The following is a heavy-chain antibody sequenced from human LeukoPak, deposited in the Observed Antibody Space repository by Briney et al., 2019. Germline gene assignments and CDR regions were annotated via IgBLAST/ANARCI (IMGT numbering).Heavy chain of an antibody. V-gene: IGHV3-66*01. J-gene: IGHJ3*02. CDR1: GFTVSSNY. Sequence: PGGSLRLSCAASGFTVSSNYMSWVRQAPGKGLEWVSVIYSGGSTYYADSVKGRFTISRDNSKNTLYLQMNSLRAEDTAVYYCARGSRDQHDAFDIWGQGTMVTVSS. D-gene: IGHD6-13*01. CDR3: ARGSRDQHDAFDI. CDR2: IYSGGST.